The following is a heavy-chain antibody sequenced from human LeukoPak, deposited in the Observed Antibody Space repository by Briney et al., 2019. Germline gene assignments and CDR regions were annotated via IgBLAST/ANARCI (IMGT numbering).Heavy chain of an antibody. CDR3: AKEGQEGWYLTY. CDR1: GYTFSSYV. Sequence: GGSLRLSCAASGYTFSSYVMSWVRQAPGKGLEWVSAISVNGGSTYYADSVKGRFTISRDNSKNTLYLQMNSLRAEDTAVYYCAKEGQEGWYLTYWGQGTLVTVSS. D-gene: IGHD6-19*01. CDR2: ISVNGGST. V-gene: IGHV3-23*01. J-gene: IGHJ4*02.